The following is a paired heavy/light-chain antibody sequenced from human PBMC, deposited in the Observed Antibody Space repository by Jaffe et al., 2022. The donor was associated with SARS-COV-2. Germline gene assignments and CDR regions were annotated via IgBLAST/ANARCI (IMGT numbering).Light chain of an antibody. CDR1: SGIDVGTSR. J-gene: IGLJ2*01. V-gene: IGLV5-45*02. CDR2: YRSDSNK. CDR3: MTWHSSALV. Sequence: QAVLTQPPSLSASLGASASLTCTLRSGIDVGTSRIYWYQQKPGSPPQYLLKYRSDSNKHHGSGVPSRFSGSKDASANAGILLISGVQSEDEADYYCMTWHSSALVFGGGTKVTVL.
Heavy chain of an antibody. V-gene: IGHV3-23*01. CDR3: ISTGGDYDH. Sequence: EVQLLESGGGLVQPGGSLRLSCAASGFSFSTYDMHWVRQAPGKGLEWISSLLNSGTGTYYPDSVKGRFTISRDTAKNTLFLQMTSLRVEDTALYYCISTGGDYDHWGQGTLVTVSS. J-gene: IGHJ5*02. D-gene: IGHD4-17*01. CDR2: LLNSGTGT. CDR1: GFSFSTYD.